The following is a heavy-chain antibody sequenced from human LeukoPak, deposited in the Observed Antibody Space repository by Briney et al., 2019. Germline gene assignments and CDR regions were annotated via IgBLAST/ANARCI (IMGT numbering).Heavy chain of an antibody. CDR2: IWYDGGNK. D-gene: IGHD5-24*01. CDR3: ARDEEMATTPPDY. Sequence: GRSLRLSCAASGFTFSSYGMHWVRQAPGKGLEWVAVIWYDGGNKYYADSVKGRFTISRDNSKNTLYLQMNSLRAEDTAVYYCARDEEMATTPPDYWGQGTLVTVSS. V-gene: IGHV3-33*01. J-gene: IGHJ4*02. CDR1: GFTFSSYG.